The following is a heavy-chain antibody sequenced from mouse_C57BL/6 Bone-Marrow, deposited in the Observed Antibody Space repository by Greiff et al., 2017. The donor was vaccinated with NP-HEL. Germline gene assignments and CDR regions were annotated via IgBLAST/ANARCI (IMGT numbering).Heavy chain of an antibody. CDR1: GYTFTSYG. D-gene: IGHD2-4*01. V-gene: IGHV1-81*01. CDR2: IYPRSGNT. J-gene: IGHJ3*01. CDR3: ARRGLRRGPWFAY. Sequence: VKLVESGAELARPGASVKLSCKASGYTFTSYGISWVKQRTGQGLEWIGEIYPRSGNTYYNEKFKGKATLTADKSSSTAYMELRSLTSEDSAVYVCARRGLRRGPWFAYWGQGTLVTVSA.